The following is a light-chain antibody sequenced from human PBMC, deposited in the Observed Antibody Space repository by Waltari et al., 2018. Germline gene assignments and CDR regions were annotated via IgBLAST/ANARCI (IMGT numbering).Light chain of an antibody. CDR3: QQYGTSPRVT. V-gene: IGKV3-20*01. CDR2: GAS. CDR1: QSVTNND. J-gene: IGKJ4*01. Sequence: EIVLTQSPGTLSLSPGERGILSCRASQSVTNNDLAWYQRKPGQPPRLLISGASNRAAGIPDRFSGSGSGTDFTLTISRLEPEDFAEYLCQQYGTSPRVTFGGGSKVDIK.